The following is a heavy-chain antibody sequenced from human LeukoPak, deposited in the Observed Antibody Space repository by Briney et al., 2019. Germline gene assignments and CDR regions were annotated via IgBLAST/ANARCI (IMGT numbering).Heavy chain of an antibody. D-gene: IGHD6-19*01. J-gene: IGHJ4*02. CDR3: AKVGSGWNYYFDY. CDR1: GITLSNYG. Sequence: GGSLRLSCAVSGITLSNYGMSWVRQAPGKGLEWVAGISGSGGGTVYADSVKGRFTISRDNSKNTLYLQMNSLRAEDTAVYYCAKVGSGWNYYFDYWGQGTLVTVSS. CDR2: ISGSGGGT. V-gene: IGHV3-23*01.